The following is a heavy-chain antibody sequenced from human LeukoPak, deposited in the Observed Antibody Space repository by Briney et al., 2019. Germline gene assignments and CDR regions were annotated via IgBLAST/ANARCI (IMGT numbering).Heavy chain of an antibody. Sequence: PSETLSLTCAVSGGSITRYYWSWIRQPAGKGLEWIGRIYSNGTTFYNPSLKSRVTMSVDTSKNEVSLKLNSVTAADTAVYYCARDPGSYLYYYRAVGAKGTTVTVSS. D-gene: IGHD2-15*01. CDR2: IYSNGTT. V-gene: IGHV4-4*07. J-gene: IGHJ6*03. CDR1: GGSITRYY. CDR3: ARDPGSYLYYYRAV.